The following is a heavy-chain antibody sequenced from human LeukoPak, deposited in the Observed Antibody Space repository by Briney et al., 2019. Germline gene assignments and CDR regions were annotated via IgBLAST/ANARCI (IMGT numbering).Heavy chain of an antibody. D-gene: IGHD3-10*02. V-gene: IGHV3-74*01. J-gene: IGHJ4*02. CDR3: VRELRSADY. Sequence: PGGSLRLSCAASGFSFSNYWMHWVRQAPGKGLVWVSRISSDGSDTIYADSVKGRFTMSRDNAKNTLYLQMNSLRAEDTAEYYCVRELRSADYWGQGTLVIVSS. CDR2: ISSDGSDT. CDR1: GFSFSNYW.